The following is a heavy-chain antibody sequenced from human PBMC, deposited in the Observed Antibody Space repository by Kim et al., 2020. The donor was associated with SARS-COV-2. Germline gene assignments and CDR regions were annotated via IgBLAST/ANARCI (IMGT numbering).Heavy chain of an antibody. V-gene: IGHV3-9*01. Sequence: GGSLRLSCAASGFTFDDYAMHWVRQAPGKGLEWVSGISWNSGSIGYADTVKGRFTISRDNSKNSLYLQMNSLRAEDTALYYCAKTMTLNDYFDYWGQGTLVTVSS. J-gene: IGHJ4*02. CDR1: GFTFDDYA. CDR3: AKTMTLNDYFDY. D-gene: IGHD3-22*01. CDR2: ISWNSGSI.